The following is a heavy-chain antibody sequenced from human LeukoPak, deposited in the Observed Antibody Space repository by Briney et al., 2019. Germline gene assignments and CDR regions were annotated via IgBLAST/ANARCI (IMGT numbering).Heavy chain of an antibody. D-gene: IGHD1-1*01. CDR2: IYYSGST. CDR3: AGGGGSRGYDFDY. J-gene: IGHJ4*02. CDR1: GASISSGDYY. Sequence: SETLSLTCTVSGASISSGDYYWSWIRQPPGKGLEWIGYIYYSGSTYYDPSLKSRVTISVDTSKNQFSLQLNSVTAADTAVYYCAGGGGSRGYDFDYWGQGTLVTVSS. V-gene: IGHV4-30-4*01.